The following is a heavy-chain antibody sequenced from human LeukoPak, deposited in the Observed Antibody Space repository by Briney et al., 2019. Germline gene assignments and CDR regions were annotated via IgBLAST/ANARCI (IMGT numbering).Heavy chain of an antibody. D-gene: IGHD2-21*02. CDR2: IYPGDSDT. V-gene: IGHV5-51*01. CDR1: GYSFTSYW. CDR3: ARGYRRAYCGGDCYPEDY. Sequence: GKSLKISCKGSGYSFTSYWIGWVRQMPGKGLEWMGIIYPGDSDTRYSPSFQGQVTISADKSISTAYLQWSSLKASDTAMYYCARGYRRAYCGGDCYPEDYWGQGTLVTVSS. J-gene: IGHJ4*02.